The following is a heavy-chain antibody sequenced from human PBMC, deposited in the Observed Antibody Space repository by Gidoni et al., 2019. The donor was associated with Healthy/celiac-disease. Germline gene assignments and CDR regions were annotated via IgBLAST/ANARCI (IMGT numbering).Heavy chain of an antibody. CDR3: ARGQGYYDFWSGYYTTNYYYYGMDV. J-gene: IGHJ6*02. D-gene: IGHD3-3*01. V-gene: IGHV4-59*01. Sequence: QVQLQESGPGLVKPSETLSLTCTVSGGSISSYYWSWLRQPPGKGLEWIGYIYYSGSTNYNPSLKSRVTKSVDTSKNQFSLKLSSVTAADTAVYYCARGQGYYDFWSGYYTTNYYYYGMDVWGQGTTVTVSS. CDR1: GGSISSYY. CDR2: IYYSGST.